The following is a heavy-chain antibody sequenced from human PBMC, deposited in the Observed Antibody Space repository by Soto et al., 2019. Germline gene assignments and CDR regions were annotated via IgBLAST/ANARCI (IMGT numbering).Heavy chain of an antibody. D-gene: IGHD2-15*01. Sequence: QVQLQESGPGLVKPSETLSLTCTVSGGSISSYYWSWIRQPPGKGLEWIGYIYYSGSTNYNPSLKSRVTISVDTSKNQFSLKLSSVTAADTAVYYCASFPPFLAEDYWGQGTLVTVSS. V-gene: IGHV4-59*08. CDR2: IYYSGST. CDR1: GGSISSYY. J-gene: IGHJ4*02. CDR3: ASFPPFLAEDY.